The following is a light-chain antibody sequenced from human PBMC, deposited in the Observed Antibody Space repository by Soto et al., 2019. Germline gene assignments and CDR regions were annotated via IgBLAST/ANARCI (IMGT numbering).Light chain of an antibody. CDR1: AGAVTSAYY. CDR3: LLYYGGAQVL. CDR2: STN. Sequence: QTVVTQEPSLTVSPGGTVTLTCASSAGAVTSAYYPNWFQQIPGQAPRALIYSTNNKHPWTSARFSGSLLGGKAALTLSGAQREDEADYYCLLYYGGAQVLFGGGTKLTVL. J-gene: IGLJ2*01. V-gene: IGLV7-43*01.